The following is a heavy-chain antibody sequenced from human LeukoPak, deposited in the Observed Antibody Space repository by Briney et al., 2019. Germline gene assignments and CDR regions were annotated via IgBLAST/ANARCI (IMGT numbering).Heavy chain of an antibody. Sequence: PGGSLRLSCAASGFTFSNYAMHWVRQAPGKGLEWVAIISYDGSNKYYADSVKGRFSISRDNSKNTLYLQMNSLRAEDTAVYYCANGPGAGGYWGQGTLVTVSS. CDR1: GFTFSNYA. D-gene: IGHD2-8*01. V-gene: IGHV3-30*04. J-gene: IGHJ4*02. CDR3: ANGPGAGGY. CDR2: ISYDGSNK.